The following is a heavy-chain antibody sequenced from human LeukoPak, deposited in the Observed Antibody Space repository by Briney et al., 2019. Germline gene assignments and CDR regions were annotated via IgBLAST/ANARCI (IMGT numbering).Heavy chain of an antibody. Sequence: SETLSLTCAVYGGSFSGYYWSWIRQPPGRGLEWIGEINHSGSTNYNPSLKSRVTISVDTSKNQFSLKLSSVTAADTAVYYCARGRNNWNYFRWSFDYWGQGTLVTVSS. CDR3: ARGRNNWNYFRWSFDY. J-gene: IGHJ4*02. D-gene: IGHD1-7*01. CDR2: INHSGST. CDR1: GGSFSGYY. V-gene: IGHV4-34*01.